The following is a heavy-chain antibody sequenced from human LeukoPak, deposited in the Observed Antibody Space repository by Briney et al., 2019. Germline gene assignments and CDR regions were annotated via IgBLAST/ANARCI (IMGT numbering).Heavy chain of an antibody. J-gene: IGHJ4*02. CDR2: VHKTGKT. Sequence: SETLSLTCALSTVSGSSGNWWSWVRQPPGKELEWIGEVHKTGKTNYNPSLKTRVTISIDASKNQLSLELTSVTAADAAVYYCARELLGAPTPGAYWGQGTRVTVSS. D-gene: IGHD7-27*01. CDR1: TVSGSSGNW. V-gene: IGHV4-4*02. CDR3: ARELLGAPTPGAY.